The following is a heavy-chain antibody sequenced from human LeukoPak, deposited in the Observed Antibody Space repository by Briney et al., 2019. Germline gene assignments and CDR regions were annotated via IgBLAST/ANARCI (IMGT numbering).Heavy chain of an antibody. CDR3: AREITGTVTGPGFDY. V-gene: IGHV3-7*01. Sequence: GGSLRLSCAGSGFTVSAYWMSWVRQAPGKGLEWVANIKQDGSEKYYVDSVKGRFTISRDNAKNSLYLQMNSLRVEDTAVYYCAREITGTVTGPGFDYWGQGTLVTVSS. D-gene: IGHD4-17*01. J-gene: IGHJ4*02. CDR2: IKQDGSEK. CDR1: GFTVSAYW.